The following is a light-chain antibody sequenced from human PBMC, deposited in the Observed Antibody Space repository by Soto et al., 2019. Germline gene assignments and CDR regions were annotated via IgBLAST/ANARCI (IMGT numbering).Light chain of an antibody. Sequence: IQLTQSPSSLSASVGDRVTITCMASQGISSYLAWYQQKPGRAPKLLIYAASTLQSGVPSRFSGSGSGTDFTLTVSSPQPEDVATYYCQNYYSAPITFGQGTRLETK. CDR3: QNYYSAPIT. CDR2: AAS. CDR1: QGISSY. J-gene: IGKJ5*01. V-gene: IGKV1-27*01.